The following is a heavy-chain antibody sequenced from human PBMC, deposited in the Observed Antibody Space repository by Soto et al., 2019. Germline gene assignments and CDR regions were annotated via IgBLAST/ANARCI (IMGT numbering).Heavy chain of an antibody. Sequence: WESLTISCTCSGYTFTRYWIGWVRQMPGEGLEWMGVIYPSDSDIRYSPSFQGKVTISADKSITTAYLQWSSLKAADTAMYYCVRSGTSSGRFSDYWGQGTLVTVSS. CDR1: GYTFTRYW. J-gene: IGHJ4*02. V-gene: IGHV5-51*01. CDR2: IYPSDSDI. D-gene: IGHD2-15*01. CDR3: VRSGTSSGRFSDY.